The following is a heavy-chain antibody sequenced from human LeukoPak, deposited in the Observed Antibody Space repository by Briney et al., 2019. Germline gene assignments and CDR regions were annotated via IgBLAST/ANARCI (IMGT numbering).Heavy chain of an antibody. CDR1: GFTFSSYS. CDR3: ARSGWRYCCSTSCYSWFDP. V-gene: IGHV3-21*01. CDR2: ISSSSRYI. D-gene: IGHD2-2*02. J-gene: IGHJ5*02. Sequence: KPGGSLRLCCAASGFTFSSYSMNWVRQAPGKGLEWVSSISSSSRYISYADSVKGRFTIYRDNAKTSLYLQMNSLRAEDRAVYYCARSGWRYCCSTSCYSWFDPWGQGTLVTVCS.